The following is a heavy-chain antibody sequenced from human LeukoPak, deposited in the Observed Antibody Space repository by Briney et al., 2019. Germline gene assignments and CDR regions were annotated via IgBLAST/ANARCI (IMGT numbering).Heavy chain of an antibody. J-gene: IGHJ4*02. CDR1: GFTFSSYG. D-gene: IGHD1-26*01. CDR2: IWYDGSNK. Sequence: GGSLRLSCAASGFTFSSYGMHWVRQAPGKGLEWVAVIWYDGSNKYYADSVEGRFTISRDNSKNTLYLQMNSLRAEDTAVYYCAKDRHKEWELPGYFDYSGQGTLVTVSS. CDR3: AKDRHKEWELPGYFDY. V-gene: IGHV3-33*06.